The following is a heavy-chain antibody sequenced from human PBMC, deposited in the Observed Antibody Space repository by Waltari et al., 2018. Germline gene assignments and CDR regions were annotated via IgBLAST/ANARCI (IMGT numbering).Heavy chain of an antibody. D-gene: IGHD4-17*01. CDR1: GGSISSGGYY. Sequence: QVQLQESGPGLVKPSQTLSLTCTVSGGSISSGGYYRSWIRQQPGKVPEWIGYIDYSGSNYDNPYIKSLVTISVDTSKNQFALKLSSVTAADTAVYYCARSTVTTDWYFDLWGRGTLVTVSS. CDR3: ARSTVTTDWYFDL. CDR2: IDYSGSN. V-gene: IGHV4-31*01. J-gene: IGHJ2*01.